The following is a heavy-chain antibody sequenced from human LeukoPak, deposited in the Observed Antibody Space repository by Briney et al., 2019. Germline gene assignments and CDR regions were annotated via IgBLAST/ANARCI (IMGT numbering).Heavy chain of an antibody. CDR1: GYTFNNYG. D-gene: IGHD6-6*01. J-gene: IGHJ4*02. CDR3: VRDSPLLGEQLVRGDY. Sequence: GASVKVSCKASGYTFNNYGISWVRQAPGQGLEWMGWISVHSGQTNYPQKVQERVTMTTDTSTSTAYLELRSLRSDDSAVYYCVRDSPLLGEQLVRGDYWGQGTLVTVSS. CDR2: ISVHSGQT. V-gene: IGHV1-18*01.